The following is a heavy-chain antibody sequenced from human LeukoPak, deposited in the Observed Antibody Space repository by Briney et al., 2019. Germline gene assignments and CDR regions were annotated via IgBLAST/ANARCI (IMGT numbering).Heavy chain of an antibody. J-gene: IGHJ4*02. D-gene: IGHD3-10*01. V-gene: IGHV3-74*01. CDR2: INTDGSST. CDR1: GFTFSSYW. CDR3: ARGGRFGELSSSL. Sequence: PGGSLRLSCAASGFTFSSYWMSWVRQAPGKGLAWVSRINTDGSSTTYADSVKGRFTIFRDNARNTLYLQMNSLRVEDTAVYFCARGGRFGELSSSLWGQGTLVTVSS.